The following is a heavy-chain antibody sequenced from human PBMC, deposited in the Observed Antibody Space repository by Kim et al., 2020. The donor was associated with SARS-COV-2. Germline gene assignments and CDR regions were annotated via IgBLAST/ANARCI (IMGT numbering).Heavy chain of an antibody. V-gene: IGHV3-23*01. Sequence: VKGRFNISSDNSKNTMYLQMNSLRAEDTAVYYCAKGSQKYQLLYGLAFDIWGQGTMVTVSS. CDR3: AKGSQKYQLLYGLAFDI. D-gene: IGHD2-2*02. J-gene: IGHJ3*02.